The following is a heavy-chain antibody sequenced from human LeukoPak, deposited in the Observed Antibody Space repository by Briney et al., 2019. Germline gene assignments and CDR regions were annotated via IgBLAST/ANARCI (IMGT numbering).Heavy chain of an antibody. CDR1: GFTFTDNS. CDR3: ARKGIAAAGNWFDP. CDR2: ISNSGTTI. V-gene: IGHV3-11*04. Sequence: GGSLRLSCAASGFTFTDNSMNWIRQAPGKGLEWISYISNSGTTIYYADSVRGRFIISRDNAKNSLYLQMNSLRAEDTAVYYCARKGIAAAGNWFDPWGQGTLVTVSS. J-gene: IGHJ5*02. D-gene: IGHD6-13*01.